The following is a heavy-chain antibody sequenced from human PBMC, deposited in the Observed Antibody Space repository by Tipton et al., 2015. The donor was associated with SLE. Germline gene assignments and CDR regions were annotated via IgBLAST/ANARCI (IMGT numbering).Heavy chain of an antibody. CDR1: GFTFSSYG. CDR2: ISYDGSNK. D-gene: IGHD5-18*01. Sequence: SLRLSCAASGFTFSSYGMHWVRQAPGKGLEWVAVISYDGSNKYYADSVKGRFTISRDNSKNTLYLQMNSLRAEDTAVYYCARADVDTAMAPNYWGQGTLVTVSS. J-gene: IGHJ4*02. V-gene: IGHV3-30*03. CDR3: ARADVDTAMAPNY.